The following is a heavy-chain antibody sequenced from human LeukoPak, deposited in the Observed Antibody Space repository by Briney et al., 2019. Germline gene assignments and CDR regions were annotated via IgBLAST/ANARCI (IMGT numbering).Heavy chain of an antibody. Sequence: PSETLSLTCTVSGGSIHIYYWSWIRQPPGKGLEWIGYFYYSGSTNYNPSLKSRVTISADTSKNQFSLKLSSVTAADTAVYYCARQEGWGYTYDWGQGTLVTVSS. V-gene: IGHV4-59*08. CDR1: GGSIHIYY. J-gene: IGHJ4*02. CDR2: FYYSGST. D-gene: IGHD5-18*01. CDR3: ARQEGWGYTYD.